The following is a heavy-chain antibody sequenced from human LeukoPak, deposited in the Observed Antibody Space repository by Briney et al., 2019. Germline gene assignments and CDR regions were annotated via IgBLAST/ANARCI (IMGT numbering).Heavy chain of an antibody. CDR1: GFTFSSYS. V-gene: IGHV3-48*01. J-gene: IGHJ3*02. D-gene: IGHD3-22*01. CDR2: ISSSSSTI. CDR3: AKSDSITMIVVVPNDAFDI. Sequence: GGSLRLSCAASGFTFSSYSMNWVRQAPGKGLEWVSYISSSSSTIYYADSVKGRFTISRDNAKNSLYLQMNSLRAEDTAVYYCAKSDSITMIVVVPNDAFDIWGQGTMVTVSS.